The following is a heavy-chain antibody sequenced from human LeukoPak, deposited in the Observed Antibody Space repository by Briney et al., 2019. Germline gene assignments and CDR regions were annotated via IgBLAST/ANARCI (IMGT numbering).Heavy chain of an antibody. V-gene: IGHV3-66*01. CDR2: IYSGGAT. J-gene: IGHJ4*02. CDR3: ARDPSAVALGAYG. D-gene: IGHD6-13*01. Sequence: GGSLRLSCAASGVTVGNNYMIWVRQAPGKGLEWVSRIYSGGATNYADSVKGRFTISRDSSKNTLFLQLNSLRAEDTAVYYCARDPSAVALGAYGWGQGTLVTVSS. CDR1: GVTVGNNY.